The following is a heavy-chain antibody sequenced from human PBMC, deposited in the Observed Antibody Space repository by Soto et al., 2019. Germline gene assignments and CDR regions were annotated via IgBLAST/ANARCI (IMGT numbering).Heavy chain of an antibody. CDR3: ARTTTVPNTLRSRYFFDY. CDR2: VYYSGTT. D-gene: IGHD4-17*01. J-gene: IGHJ4*02. V-gene: IGHV4-61*01. CDR1: DGYVSNKTYY. Sequence: PSETLSLTCSVSDGYVSNKTYYWSWLRQPPGKRVEWIGYVYYSGTTNYNPSLKSRVTISVDLSKNQFSLRLSSVTTADTALYYCARTTTVPNTLRSRYFFDYWGQGTLVTVSS.